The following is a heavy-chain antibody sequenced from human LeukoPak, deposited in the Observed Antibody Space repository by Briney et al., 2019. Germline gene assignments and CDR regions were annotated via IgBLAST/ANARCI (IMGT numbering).Heavy chain of an antibody. Sequence: PSETLSLSCTVSGGSPTTYYWGWIRQPPGKGLEWIGSIYYSGSTYYNPSLKSRVTISVDTSKNQFSLKLSSVTAADTAVYYCARDSYGMDVWGQGTTVTVSS. CDR3: ARDSYGMDV. CDR2: IYYSGST. J-gene: IGHJ6*02. V-gene: IGHV4-39*07. CDR1: GGSPTTYY.